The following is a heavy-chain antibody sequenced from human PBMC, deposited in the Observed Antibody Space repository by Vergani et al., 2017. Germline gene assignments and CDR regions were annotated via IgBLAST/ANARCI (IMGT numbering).Heavy chain of an antibody. CDR1: GFTFSSYS. V-gene: IGHV3-21*01. J-gene: IGHJ3*02. Sequence: EVQLVESGGGLVKPGGSLRLSCAASGFTFSSYSMNWVRQAPGKGLEWVSSISTSSSYIYYADSVKGRFTISRDNAKNSLYLQLNSLRAEDTAVYYCARVTPADCGGNPDAFDSWGQGTMVTVSS. D-gene: IGHD4-23*01. CDR3: ARVTPADCGGNPDAFDS. CDR2: ISTSSSYI.